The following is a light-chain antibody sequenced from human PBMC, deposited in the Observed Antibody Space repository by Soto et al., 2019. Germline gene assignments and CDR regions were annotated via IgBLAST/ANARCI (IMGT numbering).Light chain of an antibody. CDR1: GSDISIYNY. CDR3: CSYTSSTHYV. Sequence: QSVLTQPASVSGSPGQSITISCTGTGSDISIYNYVSWYQQHPGKAPKLIIYEVSNRPSGISNRFSGAESGNTASLTISGLQVEDEADYYCCSYTSSTHYVFGAGTKVTVL. V-gene: IGLV2-14*01. CDR2: EVS. J-gene: IGLJ1*01.